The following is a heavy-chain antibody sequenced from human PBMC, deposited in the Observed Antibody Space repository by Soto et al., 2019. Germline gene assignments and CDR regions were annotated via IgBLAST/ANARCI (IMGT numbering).Heavy chain of an antibody. Sequence: SETLSLTCAAYGGSFSGYYWSWIRQPPGKGLEWIGEINHSGSTNYNPPIKSRATISVATSKNQFSLKLSSVTAADTAVYYCARNSGITNNYYYSGMDVWGQGTTVTVS. D-gene: IGHD3-10*01. CDR1: GGSFSGYY. V-gene: IGHV4-34*01. CDR3: ARNSGITNNYYYSGMDV. CDR2: INHSGST. J-gene: IGHJ6*02.